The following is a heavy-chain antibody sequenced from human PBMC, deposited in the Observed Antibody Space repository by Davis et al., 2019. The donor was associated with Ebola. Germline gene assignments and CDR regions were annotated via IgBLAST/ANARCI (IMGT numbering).Heavy chain of an antibody. D-gene: IGHD6-6*01. Sequence: SVTVSCKASGYTFTSSAVQWVRQARGQRLEWIGWIVVGSGNTNYAQKFQERVTITRDMSTSTAYMELSSLRSEDTAVYYCGGIAAHYYGMDVWGQGTTVTVSS. CDR3: GGIAAHYYGMDV. V-gene: IGHV1-58*01. J-gene: IGHJ6*02. CDR1: GYTFTSSA. CDR2: IVVGSGNT.